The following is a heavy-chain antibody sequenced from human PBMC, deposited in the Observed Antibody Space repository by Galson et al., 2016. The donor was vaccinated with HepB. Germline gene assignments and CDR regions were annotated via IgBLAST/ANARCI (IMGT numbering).Heavy chain of an antibody. CDR3: AHHLPPVYTQTWYEDGFHN. D-gene: IGHD6-13*01. V-gene: IGHV2-5*01. CDR2: IYWNDDQ. CDR1: GFSFSTTGVG. J-gene: IGHJ3*02. Sequence: PALVKPTQTLTLTCTFSGFSFSTTGVGVGWIRQSPVKALEWLAVIYWNDDQCYSPSLKSRLTITKDTSKKQVVLTMTNMDPADTATYYCAHHLPPVYTQTWYEDGFHNWGQGTLVTVSS.